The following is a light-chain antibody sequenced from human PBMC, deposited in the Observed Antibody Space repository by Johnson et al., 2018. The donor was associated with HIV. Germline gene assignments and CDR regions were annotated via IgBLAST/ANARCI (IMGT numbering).Light chain of an antibody. CDR2: KNN. CDR3: ETWGTGLSAGGV. CDR1: SSNVGNNY. V-gene: IGLV1-51*02. Sequence: QSVLTQPPSVSAAPGQKVTISCSGSSSNVGNNYVSWYQCLPGTAPKLLIFKNNERPSGIPDRFSGSKSGTSATLGITGLQTGDEADYYCETWGTGLSAGGVFGTGTKVTVL. J-gene: IGLJ1*01.